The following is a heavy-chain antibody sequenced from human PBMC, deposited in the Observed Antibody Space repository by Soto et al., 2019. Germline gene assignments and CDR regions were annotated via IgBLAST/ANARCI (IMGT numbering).Heavy chain of an antibody. CDR2: INPTSGST. Sequence: AASVKVSCKASGYTFGGYYIHWVRQAPGPGLEWIGMINPTSGSTSYSQKFQGRVTVTRDTSTSTVYMELSRLRSEDTAVYYCARSDGFDSWGQGSLVTVSS. CDR1: GYTFGGYY. V-gene: IGHV1-46*01. CDR3: ARSDGFDS. J-gene: IGHJ4*02.